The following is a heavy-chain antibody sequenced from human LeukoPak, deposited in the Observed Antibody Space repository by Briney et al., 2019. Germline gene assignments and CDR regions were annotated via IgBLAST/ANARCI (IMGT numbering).Heavy chain of an antibody. CDR3: ARVDCSSTTCTYYYSGLDV. V-gene: IGHV3-30-3*01. CDR1: GFTFSSYA. Sequence: GGSLRLSCAASGFTFSSYAMDWVRKAPGKGLEWVAVISYDGSNTYYAHSVKGRFTISRDNSKDTLYLKMNSLRAEDTAVYYCARVDCSSTTCTYYYSGLDVWGQGTTVTVSS. CDR2: ISYDGSNT. J-gene: IGHJ6*02. D-gene: IGHD2-2*01.